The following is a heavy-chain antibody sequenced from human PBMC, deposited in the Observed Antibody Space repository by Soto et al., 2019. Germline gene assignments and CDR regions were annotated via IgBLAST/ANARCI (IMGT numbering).Heavy chain of an antibody. J-gene: IGHJ5*02. Sequence: SETLSLTCTVSGGSISSSSYYWGWIRQPPGKGLEWIGNIYYSGSSYYNPSLQSRVTISVDTSKNQFSLKLSSVTAADTAMYYCATDGNIAAAGGWFDPWGQGTLVTVSS. CDR3: ATDGNIAAAGGWFDP. D-gene: IGHD6-13*01. CDR2: IYYSGSS. V-gene: IGHV4-39*02. CDR1: GGSISSSSYY.